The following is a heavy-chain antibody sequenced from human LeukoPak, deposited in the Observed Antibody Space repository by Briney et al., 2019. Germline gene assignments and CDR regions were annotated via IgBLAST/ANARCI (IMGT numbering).Heavy chain of an antibody. D-gene: IGHD6-13*01. J-gene: IGHJ4*01. V-gene: IGHV3-7*01. CDR1: GFVFSGYW. CDR2: IKHDGSEK. Sequence: GGSLRLSCAASGFVFSGYWMNWVRQAPGKGLEWVANIKHDGSEKYYADSVRGRFTISGDNARNSLFLQLNSLRADDTAVYYCARDRGSSLWYWGHGTLVTVSS. CDR3: ARDRGSSLWY.